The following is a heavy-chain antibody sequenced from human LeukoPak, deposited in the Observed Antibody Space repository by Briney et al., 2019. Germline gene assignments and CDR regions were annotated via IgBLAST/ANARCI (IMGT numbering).Heavy chain of an antibody. CDR1: GGSISSYY. D-gene: IGHD2-2*01. CDR3: ARYYCSSTTCYYFDY. Sequence: SETLPLTCTVSGGSISSYYWSWIRQPPGKGLEWIGYIYYTGSTNYNPSLNSRVTISVDTSKNQFSLKLSSVTAADTAVYYCARYYCSSTTCYYFDYWGQGTLVTVSS. CDR2: IYYTGST. J-gene: IGHJ4*02. V-gene: IGHV4-59*01.